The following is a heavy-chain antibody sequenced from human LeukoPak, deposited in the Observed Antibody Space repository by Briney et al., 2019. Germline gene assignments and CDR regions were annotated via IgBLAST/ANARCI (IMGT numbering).Heavy chain of an antibody. CDR3: ARDTVYYYYYYMDV. J-gene: IGHJ6*03. Sequence: ETLSLTCTVSGGSISSYYWNWIRQPPGKGLEWIAYIYYSGNTNYNPSLKSRVTISVDTSKNQFSLKLSSVTAADTAVYYCARDTVYYYYYYMDVWGKGTTVTISS. CDR2: IYYSGNT. CDR1: GGSISSYY. V-gene: IGHV4-59*12.